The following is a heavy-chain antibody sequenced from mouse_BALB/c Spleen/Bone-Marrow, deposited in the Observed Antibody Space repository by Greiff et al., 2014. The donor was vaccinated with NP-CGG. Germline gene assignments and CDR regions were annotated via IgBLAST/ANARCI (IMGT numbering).Heavy chain of an antibody. CDR3: ASYDGYYFDY. CDR2: ISSSGST. D-gene: IGHD1-2*01. CDR1: GDSITSGY. J-gene: IGHJ2*01. Sequence: EVKLVESGPSLVKPSPSLSLTCSVSGDSITSGYWNWVRKFPGNKLEYMGYISSSGSTYYNPSLKSRISITRDTSKTQYYLQWNSVTTEDTATYDCASYDGYYFDYWGQGTTLTVSS. V-gene: IGHV3-8*02.